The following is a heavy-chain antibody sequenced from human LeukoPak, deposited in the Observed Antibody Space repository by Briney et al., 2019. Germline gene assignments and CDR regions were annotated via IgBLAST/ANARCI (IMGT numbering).Heavy chain of an antibody. D-gene: IGHD1-26*01. CDR1: GFPFSSYA. CDR2: VHGDGYSI. CDR3: ATAQVGAPTDF. V-gene: IGHV3-74*01. J-gene: IGHJ4*02. Sequence: GGSLRLSCTASGFPFSSYAIYWVRQAPGKGLVWVAHVHGDGYSISYADSVRGRFTISRDNAKDTLYLHMNSLRPEDTAVYYCATAQVGAPTDFWGQGTRVTVSS.